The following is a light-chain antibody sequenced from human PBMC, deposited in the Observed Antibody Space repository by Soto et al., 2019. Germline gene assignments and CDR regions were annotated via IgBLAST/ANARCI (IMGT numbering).Light chain of an antibody. CDR1: QTVNNN. J-gene: IGKJ5*01. CDR2: YIS. Sequence: EIMLTKSPGTLSLSPGERATLSCRASQTVNNNYVAWYQQKPGQAPRLLIYYISTRATGIPARFSGSGSGTELTITINSLQSEDSEVYYCQQHKQWPITFGQGTRLEIK. V-gene: IGKV3D-15*01. CDR3: QQHKQWPIT.